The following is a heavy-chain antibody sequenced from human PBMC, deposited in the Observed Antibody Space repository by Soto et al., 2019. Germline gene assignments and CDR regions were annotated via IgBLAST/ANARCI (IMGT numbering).Heavy chain of an antibody. CDR3: ARGVVSKYYYYYGMDV. CDR1: GYTFTNYW. Sequence: GESLKISCRASGYTFTNYWIAWVRQMPGKGLEWMGIISPGDSDTKYNPSFEGQVTISADKSISTAYLQWSSLKASDTAMYYCARGVVSKYYYYYGMDVWGQGTTVTVSS. CDR2: ISPGDSDT. V-gene: IGHV5-51*01. J-gene: IGHJ6*02. D-gene: IGHD2-15*01.